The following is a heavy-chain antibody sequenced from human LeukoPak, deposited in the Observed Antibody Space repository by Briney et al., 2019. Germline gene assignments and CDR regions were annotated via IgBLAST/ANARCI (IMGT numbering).Heavy chain of an antibody. CDR2: IYTSGST. Sequence: SETLPLTCTASSGSISSYYWSWIRQPAGKGLEWIGRIYTSGSTDYNPSLKSRVTMSVDTSKNQFSLKLSSVTAADTAVYYCARDSGVLPYFDYWGQGTLVTVSS. CDR1: SGSISSYY. CDR3: ARDSGVLPYFDY. J-gene: IGHJ4*02. D-gene: IGHD7-27*01. V-gene: IGHV4-4*07.